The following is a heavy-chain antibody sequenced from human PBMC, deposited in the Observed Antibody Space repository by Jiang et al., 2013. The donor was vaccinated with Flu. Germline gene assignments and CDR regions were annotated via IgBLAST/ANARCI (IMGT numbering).Heavy chain of an antibody. CDR1: GGSISTFHW. V-gene: IGHV4-4*02. J-gene: IGHJ5*02. CDR2: VSRGGNT. Sequence: GPGLVKPAGTLSLTCVVSGGSISTFHWWSWVRLPPGKGLEWIGEVSRGGNTNYSPSLKTRVTMSIDNSKNEFSLNLNSVTAADTAVYYCVARNYHFADASWGQGALLTVSS. D-gene: IGHD3-16*02. CDR3: VARNYHFADAS.